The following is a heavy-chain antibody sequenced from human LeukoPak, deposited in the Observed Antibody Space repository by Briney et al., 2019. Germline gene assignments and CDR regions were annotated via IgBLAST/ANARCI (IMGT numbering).Heavy chain of an antibody. CDR3: ARERDDYYFDY. D-gene: IGHD3-3*01. CDR1: GFPFSDFY. CDR2: ISGTSRST. J-gene: IGHJ4*02. V-gene: IGHV3-11*06. Sequence: PGGPLRLSCAASGFPFSDFYMTWIRQAPGKGLEWVSHISGTSRSTYYADSVKGRFTISRDNAKNSVYLQMNSLRAEDTAVYYCARERDDYYFDYWGQGTLVTVSS.